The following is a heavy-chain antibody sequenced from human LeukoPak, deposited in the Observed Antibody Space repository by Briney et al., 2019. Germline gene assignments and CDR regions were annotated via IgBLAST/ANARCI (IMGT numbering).Heavy chain of an antibody. J-gene: IGHJ3*02. V-gene: IGHV3-21*04. CDR3: ASDRNSFGIASSSWSHDAYAFDI. CDR1: GFTFSSYS. CDR2: ISSSSSYI. Sequence: GGSLRLSCAASGFTFSSYSMNWVRQVPGKGLEWVSSISSSSSYIYYADSVKGRFIISRDDSKNTLYLQMNSLRAEDTAVYYCASDRNSFGIASSSWSHDAYAFDIWGQGTMVTVSS. D-gene: IGHD6-13*01.